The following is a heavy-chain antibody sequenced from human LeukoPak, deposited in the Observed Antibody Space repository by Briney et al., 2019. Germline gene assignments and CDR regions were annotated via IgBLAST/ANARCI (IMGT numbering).Heavy chain of an antibody. CDR1: GFTFSSYS. CDR3: AKSRSDVVDY. D-gene: IGHD3-3*01. V-gene: IGHV3-48*01. J-gene: IGHJ4*02. Sequence: GGSLRLSCAASGFTFSSYSMNWVRQAPGKGLEWVSYISSSSSTIYYADSVKGRFTISRDDAKNSLYLQMNSLRGEDTAVYYCAKSRSDVVDYWGQGTLVTVSS. CDR2: ISSSSSTI.